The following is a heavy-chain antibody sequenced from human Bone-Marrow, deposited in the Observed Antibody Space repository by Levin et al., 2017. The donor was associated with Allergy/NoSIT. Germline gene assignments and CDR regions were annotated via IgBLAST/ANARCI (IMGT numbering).Heavy chain of an antibody. CDR2: IYYSGST. V-gene: IGHV4-61*01. Sequence: SCTVSGGSVSSGRYYWSWIRQPPGKGLEWIGYIYYSGSTNYNPSLKSRVTISVDTSKNQFSLKLSSVTAADTAVYYCARAPDYQLPDIYGYFDLWGRGTLVTVSS. CDR3: ARAPDYQLPDIYGYFDL. D-gene: IGHD2-2*01. J-gene: IGHJ2*01. CDR1: GGSVSSGRYY.